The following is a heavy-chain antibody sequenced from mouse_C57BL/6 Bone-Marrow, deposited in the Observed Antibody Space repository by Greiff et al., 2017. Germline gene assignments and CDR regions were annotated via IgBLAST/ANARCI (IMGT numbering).Heavy chain of an antibody. V-gene: IGHV1-19*01. CDR3: ARSLITTVVAMDYYAMDY. Sequence: VQLQQSGPVLVKPGASVKMSCKASGYTFTDYYMNWVKQSHGKSLEWIGVINPYNGGTSYNQKFKGKATLTVDKSSSTAYMELNSLTSEDSAVYYCARSLITTVVAMDYYAMDYWGQGTSVTVSS. CDR1: GYTFTDYY. J-gene: IGHJ4*01. D-gene: IGHD1-1*01. CDR2: INPYNGGT.